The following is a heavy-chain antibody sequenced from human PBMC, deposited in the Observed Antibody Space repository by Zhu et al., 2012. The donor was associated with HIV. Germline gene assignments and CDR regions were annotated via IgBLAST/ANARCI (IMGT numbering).Heavy chain of an antibody. J-gene: IGHJ4*02. CDR3: ARRGDYGDYGYFDY. Sequence: QVQLQQWGAGLLKPSETLSLTCAVYGGSFSGYYWSWIRQPPGKGLEWIGEINHSGSTNYNPSLKSRVTISVDTSKNQFSLKLSSVTAADTAVYYCARRGDYGDYGYFDYWGQGTLVTVSS. CDR1: GGSFSGYY. CDR2: INHSGST. D-gene: IGHD4-17*01. V-gene: IGHV4-34*01.